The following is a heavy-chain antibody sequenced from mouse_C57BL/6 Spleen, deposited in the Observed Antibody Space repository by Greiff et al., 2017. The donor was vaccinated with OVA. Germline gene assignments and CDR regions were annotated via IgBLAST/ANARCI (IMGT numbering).Heavy chain of an antibody. Sequence: QQSCKASGYTFTSYWMHWVKQRPGRGLEWIGRIDPNSGGTKYNEKFKSKATLTVDKPSSTAYMQLSSLTSEDSAVYYCARSDKFTFYAMDYWGQGTSVTVSS. V-gene: IGHV1-72*01. CDR3: ARSDKFTFYAMDY. J-gene: IGHJ4*01. CDR2: IDPNSGGT. CDR1: GYTFTSYW. D-gene: IGHD5-1*01.